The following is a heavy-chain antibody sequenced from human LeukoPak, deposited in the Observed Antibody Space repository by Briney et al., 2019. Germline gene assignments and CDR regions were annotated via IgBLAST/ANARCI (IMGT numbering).Heavy chain of an antibody. Sequence: SETLSLTCTVSGYSISSGYYWGWIRQPPGKGLEWIGNIYPTGSTYYNPSLKSRVTMSVDTSKNQFSLKLSSVTAANTAVYYCARVSYGRPGYFDYWGQGTLVTVSS. J-gene: IGHJ4*02. CDR1: GYSISSGYY. CDR2: IYPTGST. D-gene: IGHD5-18*01. CDR3: ARVSYGRPGYFDY. V-gene: IGHV4-38-2*02.